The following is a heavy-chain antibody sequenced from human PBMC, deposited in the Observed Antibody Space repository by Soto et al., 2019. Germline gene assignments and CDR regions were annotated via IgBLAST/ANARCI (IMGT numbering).Heavy chain of an antibody. Sequence: GASVKVSFKASGYTFTSYGISWVRQAPGQGLEWMGWISAYNGNTNYAQKLQGRVTMTTDTSTSTAYMELRSLRSDDTAVYYCARDSYGDYANYYYYGMDVWGQGTTVTVSS. CDR3: ARDSYGDYANYYYYGMDV. D-gene: IGHD4-17*01. J-gene: IGHJ6*02. V-gene: IGHV1-18*04. CDR2: ISAYNGNT. CDR1: GYTFTSYG.